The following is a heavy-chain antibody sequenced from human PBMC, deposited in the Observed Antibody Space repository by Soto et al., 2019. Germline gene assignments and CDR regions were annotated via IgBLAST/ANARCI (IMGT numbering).Heavy chain of an antibody. J-gene: IGHJ3*02. CDR1: GGSISSYY. CDR2: IYYSGST. Sequence: QVQLQESGPGLVKPSETLSLTCTVSGGSISSYYWSWIRQPPGKGLEWIGYIYYSGSTNYNPSLKSRVTISVYTSKNQFSLKLSSVTAADTAVYYCARGGRRAYDAFDIWGQGTMVTVSS. D-gene: IGHD3-10*01. V-gene: IGHV4-59*01. CDR3: ARGGRRAYDAFDI.